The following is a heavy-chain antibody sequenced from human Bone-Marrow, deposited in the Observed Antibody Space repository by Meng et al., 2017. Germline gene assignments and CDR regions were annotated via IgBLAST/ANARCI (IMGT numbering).Heavy chain of an antibody. CDR2: IVVGSGNT. J-gene: IGHJ4*02. D-gene: IGHD3-3*01. CDR3: VADPSFWSGYSVLGY. Sequence: SVKVSCKASGFTFTSSAVQWVRQARGQRLEWIGWIVVGSGNTNYAQKFQERVTITRDMSTSTAYMELSSLRSEDTAVYYCVADPSFWSGYSVLGYWGQGTLVTVSS. V-gene: IGHV1-58*01. CDR1: GFTFTSSA.